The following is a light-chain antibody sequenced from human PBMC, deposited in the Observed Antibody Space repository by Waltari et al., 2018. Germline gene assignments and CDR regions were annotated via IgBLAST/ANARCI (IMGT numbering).Light chain of an antibody. CDR3: QQYSNWPPYS. V-gene: IGKV3-15*01. J-gene: IGKJ2*03. CDR1: QSVSSSY. CDR2: GAS. Sequence: EIVLTQSPGTLSLSPGESATLSGRASQSVSSSYLAWYQQKPGQAPRLLIYGASNRAAGIPARFSGSGSGTEFTLTISSLQSEDFALYHCQQYSNWPPYSFGQGTKLEIK.